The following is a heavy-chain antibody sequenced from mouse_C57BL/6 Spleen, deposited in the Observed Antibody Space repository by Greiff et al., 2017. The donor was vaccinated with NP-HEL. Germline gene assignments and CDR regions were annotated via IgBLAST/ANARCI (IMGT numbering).Heavy chain of an antibody. CDR2: IYIGNGYT. CDR1: GYTFTSYG. D-gene: IGHD1-1*01. V-gene: IGHV1-58*01. J-gene: IGHJ2*01. Sequence: VQLKQSGAELVRPGSSVKMSCKTSGYTFTSYGINWVKQRPGQGLEWIGYIYIGNGYTEYNEKFKGKATLTSDTSSSTAYMQLSSLTSEDSAIYFCARSMIYYYGSSYPYFDYWGQGTTLTVSS. CDR3: ARSMIYYYGSSYPYFDY.